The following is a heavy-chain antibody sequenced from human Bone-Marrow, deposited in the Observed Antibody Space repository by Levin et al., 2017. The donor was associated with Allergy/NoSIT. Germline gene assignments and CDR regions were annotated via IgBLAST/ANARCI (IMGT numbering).Heavy chain of an antibody. CDR1: GFTFSNYA. V-gene: IGHV3-64D*06. CDR2: ISNNGGST. J-gene: IGHJ4*02. CDR3: VSDSAAYYYGSGTYYFDY. D-gene: IGHD3-10*01. Sequence: PGGSLRLSCSASGFTFSNYAMHWVRQAPGKGLEYVSAISNNGGSTNYADSVKGRFTVSRDNSRNTLYLQMSSLRPEDTAVYYCVSDSAAYYYGSGTYYFDYWGQGTLVTVSS.